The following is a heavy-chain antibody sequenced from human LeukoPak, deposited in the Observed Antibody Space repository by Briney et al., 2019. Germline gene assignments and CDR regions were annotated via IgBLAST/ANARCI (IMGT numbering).Heavy chain of an antibody. J-gene: IGHJ4*02. Sequence: GGSLRLSCAASRFTFSSYAMHWVRQAPGKGLDWVAVISYDGSNKYYADSVKGRFAISRDNSKNTLYLQMNSLRTEDTAVYYCARELAMVNRVFDYWGQGTLVTVSS. D-gene: IGHD5-18*01. V-gene: IGHV3-30*09. CDR2: ISYDGSNK. CDR3: ARELAMVNRVFDY. CDR1: RFTFSSYA.